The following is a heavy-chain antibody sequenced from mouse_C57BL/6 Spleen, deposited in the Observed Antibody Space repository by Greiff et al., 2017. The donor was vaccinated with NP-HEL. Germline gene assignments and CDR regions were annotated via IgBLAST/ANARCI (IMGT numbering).Heavy chain of an antibody. CDR1: GYTFTSYW. D-gene: IGHD3-3*01. Sequence: QVQLQQPGAELVKPGASVKVSCKASGYTFTSYWMHWVKQRPGQGLEWIGRIHPSDSDTNYNQKFKGKATLTVDKSSSTAYMQLSILTSEDSSVYYCALGGIMDYWGQGTSVTVSS. CDR2: IHPSDSDT. CDR3: ALGGIMDY. V-gene: IGHV1-74*01. J-gene: IGHJ4*01.